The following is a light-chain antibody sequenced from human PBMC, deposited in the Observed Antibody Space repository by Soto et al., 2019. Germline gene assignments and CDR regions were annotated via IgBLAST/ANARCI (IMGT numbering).Light chain of an antibody. V-gene: IGLV2-14*01. CDR3: SSYTSRYTVL. CDR2: DVS. CDR1: SSDVGGYKY. Sequence: SALTQPASVSGSPGQSITISCTGTSSDVGGYKYVSWYQQHPGKAPKLMIYDVSNRPSGVSNRFSGSKSGNTASLTISGLQAEDEADYYCSSYTSRYTVLFGGGTQLTVL. J-gene: IGLJ2*01.